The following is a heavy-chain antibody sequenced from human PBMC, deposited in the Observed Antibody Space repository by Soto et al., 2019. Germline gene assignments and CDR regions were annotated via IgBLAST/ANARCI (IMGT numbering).Heavy chain of an antibody. J-gene: IGHJ6*02. D-gene: IGHD3-3*01. CDR2: IDPSDSYT. V-gene: IGHV5-10-1*01. CDR1: GYSFTSYW. Sequence: ESLKISCKGSGYSFTSYWISWVRQMPGKGLEWMGRIDPSDSYTNYSPSFQGHVTITADKSISTAYLQWSSLKASDTAMYYCARQYYCFWSGPEHMDVWGQGTTVTVSS. CDR3: ARQYYCFWSGPEHMDV.